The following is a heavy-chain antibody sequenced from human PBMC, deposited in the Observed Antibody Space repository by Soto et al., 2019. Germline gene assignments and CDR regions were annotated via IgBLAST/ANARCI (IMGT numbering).Heavy chain of an antibody. CDR2: ISSSNSPI. Sequence: PGGSLRLSCAASGFTFSSYSMNWVRQAPGKGLEWVSYISSSNSPIYYADSVKGRFTISRDNAKNSLYLQMNSLRAEDTAVYFCARPYCGGDCYSEDVFDICGQGTMVTVSS. V-gene: IGHV3-48*01. J-gene: IGHJ3*02. D-gene: IGHD2-21*02. CDR1: GFTFSSYS. CDR3: ARPYCGGDCYSEDVFDI.